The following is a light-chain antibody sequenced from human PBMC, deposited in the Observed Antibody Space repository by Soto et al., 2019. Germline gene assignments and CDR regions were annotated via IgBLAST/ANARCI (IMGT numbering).Light chain of an antibody. V-gene: IGKV3-20*01. CDR2: DAF. CDR3: QQYGSPWT. J-gene: IGKJ1*01. CDR1: QSVSNNY. Sequence: IVRTQSPGTLSLSPGERATLSWKASQSVSNNYLAWYQQKPGQAPRLRIYDAFNRATGIPARLSGSGSGTDFTLTISRLEPEDFAVYYCQQYGSPWTFGQGTKVDI.